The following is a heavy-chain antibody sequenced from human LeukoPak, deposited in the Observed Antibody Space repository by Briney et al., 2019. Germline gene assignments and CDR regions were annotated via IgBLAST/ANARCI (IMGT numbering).Heavy chain of an antibody. CDR2: INHSGST. J-gene: IGHJ5*02. Sequence: SETLSLTCAVYGGSLSGYYWSWIRQTPGKGLQWIGEINHSGSTNYNPSLKSRVTISVETSKNQFSLKLRSVTAADTAVYYCARKEGGQLANTRRWFDPWGQGTLVTVSS. CDR3: ARKEGGQLANTRRWFDP. CDR1: GGSLSGYY. D-gene: IGHD6-13*01. V-gene: IGHV4-34*01.